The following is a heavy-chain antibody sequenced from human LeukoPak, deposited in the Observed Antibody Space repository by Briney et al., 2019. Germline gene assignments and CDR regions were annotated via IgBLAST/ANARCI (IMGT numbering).Heavy chain of an antibody. D-gene: IGHD3-3*01. CDR1: GGTFSSYA. Sequence: SVKISCKASGGTFSSYAISWVRQAPGQGLEWMGGIIPIFGTANYAQKFQGRVTITTDESTSTAYMELSSLRSEDTAVYYCATHPRGYDFWSGYSFDYWGQGTLVTVSS. CDR2: IIPIFGTA. V-gene: IGHV1-69*05. J-gene: IGHJ4*02. CDR3: ATHPRGYDFWSGYSFDY.